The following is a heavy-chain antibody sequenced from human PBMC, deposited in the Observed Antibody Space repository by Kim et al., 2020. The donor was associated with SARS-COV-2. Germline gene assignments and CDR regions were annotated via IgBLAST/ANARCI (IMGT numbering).Heavy chain of an antibody. CDR2: IKPNSGGT. J-gene: IGHJ3*01. V-gene: IGHV1-2*02. D-gene: IGHD2-15*01. CDR1: GYTFAGYY. CDR3: ARENILSGTESSPLDV. Sequence: ASVKVSCKTSGYTFAGYYMHWVRQAPGQGLEWMGWIKPNSGGTNYIEKFQGRVTMTRDTSISTAYMELSRLESDDTAVYYCARENILSGTESSPLDVWGQGTMVTVSS.